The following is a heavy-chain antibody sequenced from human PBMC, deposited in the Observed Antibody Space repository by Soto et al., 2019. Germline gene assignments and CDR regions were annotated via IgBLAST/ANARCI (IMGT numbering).Heavy chain of an antibody. V-gene: IGHV3-74*01. CDR2: INSDGSST. D-gene: IGHD1-26*01. CDR1: GFTFSSYW. J-gene: IGHJ4*02. Sequence: PGGSLRLSCAASGFTFSSYWMHWVRQAPGKGLVWVSRINSDGSSTSYADSVKGRFTTSRDNSKNTLYLQMNSLRAEDTAVYYCAKDSIPIGSYYHSDYWGQGTLVTVSS. CDR3: AKDSIPIGSYYHSDY.